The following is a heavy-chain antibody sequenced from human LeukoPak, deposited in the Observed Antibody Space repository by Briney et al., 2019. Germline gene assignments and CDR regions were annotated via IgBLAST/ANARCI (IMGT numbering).Heavy chain of an antibody. Sequence: SGTLSLTCTVSSGSISSSNYYWGWIRQPPGKGLEWIGSIYYSGSTYYNPSLKSRVTISVDTSKNQFSLKLSSVTAADTAVYYCARGPAAMRYYYYYYMDVWGKGTTVTISS. CDR2: IYYSGST. CDR1: SGSISSSNYY. J-gene: IGHJ6*03. V-gene: IGHV4-39*07. D-gene: IGHD2-2*01. CDR3: ARGPAAMRYYYYYYMDV.